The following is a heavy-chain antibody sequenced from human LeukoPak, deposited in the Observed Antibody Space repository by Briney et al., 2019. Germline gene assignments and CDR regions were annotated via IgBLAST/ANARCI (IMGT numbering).Heavy chain of an antibody. J-gene: IGHJ4*02. CDR3: ARDRVKYYYDSSGYSSLEY. Sequence: PSETLSLTCTVSGGSISGYQWSWIRQPPGKGLEWIGEINHSGSTNYNPSLKSRVTISVDTSKNQFSLKLSSVTAADTAVYYCARDRVKYYYDSSGYSSLEYWGQGTLVTVSS. D-gene: IGHD3-22*01. CDR2: INHSGST. V-gene: IGHV4-34*01. CDR1: GGSISGYQ.